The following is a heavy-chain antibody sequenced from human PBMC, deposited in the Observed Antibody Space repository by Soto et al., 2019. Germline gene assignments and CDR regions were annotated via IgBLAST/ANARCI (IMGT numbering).Heavy chain of an antibody. CDR1: GGSFSGYY. V-gene: IGHV4-34*01. Sequence: SETLSLTCAVYGGSFSGYYWSWIRQPPGKGLEWIGEINHSGSTNYNPSLKSRVTISVDTSKNQFSLKLSSVTAADTAVYYCAREDRIAVRSRVGFDYWGQGTLVTVSS. CDR3: AREDRIAVRSRVGFDY. CDR2: INHSGST. J-gene: IGHJ4*02. D-gene: IGHD6-19*01.